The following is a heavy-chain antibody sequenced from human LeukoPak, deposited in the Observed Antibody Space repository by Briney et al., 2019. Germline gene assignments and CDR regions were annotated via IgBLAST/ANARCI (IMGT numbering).Heavy chain of an antibody. CDR3: AKEGGDWGEGYFDY. CDR1: GFTFSDSY. CDR2: ISSSGGTI. Sequence: NPGGSLRLSCAASGFTFSDSYMSWIRQVPGKGLEWISYISSSGGTIYYADSVKGRFTISRDNAKNSLYLQMNSLRAEDTAVYYCAKEGGDWGEGYFDYWGQGTLVTVSS. D-gene: IGHD7-27*01. V-gene: IGHV3-11*01. J-gene: IGHJ4*02.